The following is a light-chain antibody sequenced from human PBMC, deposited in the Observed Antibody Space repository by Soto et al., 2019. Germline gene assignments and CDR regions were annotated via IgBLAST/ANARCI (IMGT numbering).Light chain of an antibody. CDR1: NIGSKS. CDR2: DDS. CDR3: QVWDSSSDHYV. J-gene: IGLJ1*01. Sequence: SYELTQPPSVSVAPGQTARITWGGNNIGSKSVHWYQQKPGQAPALVVYDDSDRPSGIPERFSGSNSGNTATLTISRVEAGDEADYYCQVWDSSSDHYVFGTGTKVTVL. V-gene: IGLV3-21*02.